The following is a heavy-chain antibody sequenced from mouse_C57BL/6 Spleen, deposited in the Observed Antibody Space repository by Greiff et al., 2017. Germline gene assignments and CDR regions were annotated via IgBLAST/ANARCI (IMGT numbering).Heavy chain of an antibody. Sequence: QVQLQQPGAELVRPGSSVKLSCKASGYTFTSYWMHWVKQRPIQGLEWIGNIDPSDSETHYNQKFKDKATLTVDKSSSTAYMQLSSLTSEDSAVYYCARGGYYGRMDYWGQGTSVTVSS. CDR3: ARGGYYGRMDY. D-gene: IGHD2-1*01. J-gene: IGHJ4*01. CDR1: GYTFTSYW. V-gene: IGHV1-52*01. CDR2: IDPSDSET.